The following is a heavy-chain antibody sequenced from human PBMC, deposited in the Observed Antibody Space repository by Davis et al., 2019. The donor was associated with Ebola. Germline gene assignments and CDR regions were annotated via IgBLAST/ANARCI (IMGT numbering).Heavy chain of an antibody. V-gene: IGHV4-38-2*02. CDR2: IYHSGST. J-gene: IGHJ3*01. Sequence: SETLSLTCTVSGYSINRGFTWGWIRQPPGKGLEWIGSIYHSGSTNYSPSLKSRVTISADTSKNQISLSLTSVTAADSAIYYCARDKPVVITTVEAFDLWGQGTMVTVSS. CDR1: GYSINRGFT. CDR3: ARDKPVVITTVEAFDL. D-gene: IGHD3-22*01.